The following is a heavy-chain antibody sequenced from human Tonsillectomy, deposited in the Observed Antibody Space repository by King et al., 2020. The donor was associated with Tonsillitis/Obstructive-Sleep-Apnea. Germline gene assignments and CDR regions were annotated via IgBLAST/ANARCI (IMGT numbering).Heavy chain of an antibody. V-gene: IGHV1-18*01. J-gene: IGHJ4*02. CDR3: ARGGDFWRGYYPDY. D-gene: IGHD3-3*01. Sequence: QLVQSGTEVKKPGASVKVSCKASGYTFTKYGISWVRQAPGQGLEWMGWINSYNGNTNSAQKLQGRVIMTTDTSTTTAYMELRSLRSDDTAVYYCARGGDFWRGYYPDYWGQGTLVTVSS. CDR1: GYTFTKYG. CDR2: INSYNGNT.